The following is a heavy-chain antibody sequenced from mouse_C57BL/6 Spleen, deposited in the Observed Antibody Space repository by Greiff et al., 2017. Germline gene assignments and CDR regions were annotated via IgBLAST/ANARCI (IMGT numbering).Heavy chain of an antibody. D-gene: IGHD2-1*01. J-gene: IGHJ2*01. V-gene: IGHV1-80*01. CDR1: GYAFSSYW. CDR3: ARDDYGNYYFDY. CDR2: LYPGDGDT. Sequence: LQESGAELVKPGASVKISCKASGYAFSSYWMNWVTQRPGQGLEWIGQLYPGDGDTNYNGTFKGKATLTADKSSSTAYMQLSSLTSEDSAVYFCARDDYGNYYFDYWGQGTTLTVSS.